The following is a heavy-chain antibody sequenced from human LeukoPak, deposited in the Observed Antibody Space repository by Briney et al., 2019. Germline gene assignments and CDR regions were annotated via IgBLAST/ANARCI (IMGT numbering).Heavy chain of an antibody. CDR2: IHYSGSS. CDR1: GGSISGYY. V-gene: IGHV4-59*01. CDR3: ARDDNSGSALEN. D-gene: IGHD3-22*01. J-gene: IGHJ4*02. Sequence: SETLSLTCTVSGGSISGYYWGWMRQPPGKGLEWIAYIHYSGSSKYSPSLKSRVTTSVDMPKHQFSLKLSSVTAADTAVYYCARDDNSGSALENWGQGTLVTVSS.